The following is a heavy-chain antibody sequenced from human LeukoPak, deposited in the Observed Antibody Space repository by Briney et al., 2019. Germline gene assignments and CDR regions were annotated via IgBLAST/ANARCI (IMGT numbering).Heavy chain of an antibody. CDR3: ARVRVVWDLDDAFDI. J-gene: IGHJ3*02. CDR2: IIPIFGTA. V-gene: IGHV1-69*06. D-gene: IGHD1-26*01. CDR1: GGTFSSYA. Sequence: ASVKVSCKASGGTFSSYAISWVRQAPGQGLEWMGGIIPIFGTANYAQKFQGRVTITADKSTSTAYMELSSLRSEDTALYYCARVRVVWDLDDAFDIWGQGTMVTVSS.